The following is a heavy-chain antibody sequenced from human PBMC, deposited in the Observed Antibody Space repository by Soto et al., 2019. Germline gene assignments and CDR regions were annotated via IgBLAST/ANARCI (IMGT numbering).Heavy chain of an antibody. J-gene: IGHJ4*02. Sequence: QMQLVQSGPEVKKPGTSVKVSCKASGFTFTSSTVQWVRQARGQRLEWIGWIVVGSGNTIYAQKFQESVTITRDMSTSTAYMELSSLRSEDTAVYYCAAGDYYDSSGYSSDYWGQGTLVTVSS. CDR2: IVVGSGNT. CDR3: AAGDYYDSSGYSSDY. CDR1: GFTFTSST. V-gene: IGHV1-58*01. D-gene: IGHD3-22*01.